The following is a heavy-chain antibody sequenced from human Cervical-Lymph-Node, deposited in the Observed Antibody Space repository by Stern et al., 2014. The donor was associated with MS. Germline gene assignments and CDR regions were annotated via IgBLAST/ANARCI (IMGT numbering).Heavy chain of an antibody. Sequence: QLQLQESGPGLVRPSETLSLTCTVSGGSIRSYYWSWIRQPPGKGLEWIGYIYYSGSTNYNPSLKSRVTLSVDTSKTHLSLKLSFVTAADTAVYYCARHESAYTKFDYWGQGTLATVSS. D-gene: IGHD2-2*02. CDR2: IYYSGST. CDR3: ARHESAYTKFDY. CDR1: GGSIRSYY. J-gene: IGHJ4*02. V-gene: IGHV4-59*08.